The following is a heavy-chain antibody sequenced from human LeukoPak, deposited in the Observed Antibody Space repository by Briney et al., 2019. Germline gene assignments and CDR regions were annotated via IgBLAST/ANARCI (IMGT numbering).Heavy chain of an antibody. J-gene: IGHJ4*02. CDR2: ISSSSSYM. Sequence: GGSLRLSCAASGFTFSSYAMSWVRQAPGKGLEWVSSISSSSSYMYYADSVKGRFTISRDNAKNSLYLQMNSLRAEDTAVYYCARSNYDILTGYFPTFLHYYFDYWGQGTLVTVSS. CDR3: ARSNYDILTGYFPTFLHYYFDY. D-gene: IGHD3-9*01. CDR1: GFTFSSYA. V-gene: IGHV3-21*04.